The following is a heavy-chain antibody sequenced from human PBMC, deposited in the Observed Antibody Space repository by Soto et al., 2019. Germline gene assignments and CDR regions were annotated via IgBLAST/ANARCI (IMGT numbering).Heavy chain of an antibody. CDR1: GFTFDDYA. J-gene: IGHJ6*02. CDR2: ISWNSGSI. V-gene: IGHV3-9*01. CDR3: ARDIRFGEAPRTYGMDV. D-gene: IGHD3-10*01. Sequence: GGSLRLSCAASGFTFDDYAMHGVRQAPGKGLEWVSGISWNSGSIGYADSVKGRFTISRDNAKNSLYLQMNSLRAEDTALYYCARDIRFGEAPRTYGMDVWGQGTTVTVSS.